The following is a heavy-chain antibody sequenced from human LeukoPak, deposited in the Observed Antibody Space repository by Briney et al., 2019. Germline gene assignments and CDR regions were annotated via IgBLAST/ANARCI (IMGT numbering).Heavy chain of an antibody. J-gene: IGHJ4*02. CDR2: IYYSGST. CDR3: ARQGLYSGSYLFDY. Sequence: SETLSLTCTVSGGSISSSSYYWGWIRQPPGKGLEWIGSIYYSGSTYYNPSLKSRVTISVDTSKNQFSLKLSSVTAADTAVYYCARQGLYSGSYLFDYWGQGTLVTVSS. CDR1: GGSISSSSYY. V-gene: IGHV4-39*01. D-gene: IGHD1-26*01.